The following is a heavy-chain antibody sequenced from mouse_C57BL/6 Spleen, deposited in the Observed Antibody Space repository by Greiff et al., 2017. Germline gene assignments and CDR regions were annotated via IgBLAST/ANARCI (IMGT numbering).Heavy chain of an antibody. D-gene: IGHD2-10*02. Sequence: VQLQQSGPELVKPGASVKISCKASGYAFSSSWMNWVKPRPGKGLEWIGRIYPGDGDTNYNGKFKGKATLTADKSSSTAYMQLSSLTSEDSAVYVCARDGYGNYEGGAMDYWGQGTSVTVSS. V-gene: IGHV1-82*01. CDR3: ARDGYGNYEGGAMDY. CDR1: GYAFSSSW. CDR2: IYPGDGDT. J-gene: IGHJ4*01.